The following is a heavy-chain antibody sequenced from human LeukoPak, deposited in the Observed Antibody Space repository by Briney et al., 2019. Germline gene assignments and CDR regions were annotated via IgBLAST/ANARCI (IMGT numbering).Heavy chain of an antibody. Sequence: GASVKVSCKASGYTFTSYAMNWVRQAPGQGLEWMGWINTNTGNPTYAQGFTGRFVFSLDTSVSTAYLQISSLKAEDTAVYYCASLPGIAVAEDAFDIWGQGTMVTVSS. CDR3: ASLPGIAVAEDAFDI. J-gene: IGHJ3*02. CDR2: INTNTGNP. V-gene: IGHV7-4-1*02. D-gene: IGHD6-19*01. CDR1: GYTFTSYA.